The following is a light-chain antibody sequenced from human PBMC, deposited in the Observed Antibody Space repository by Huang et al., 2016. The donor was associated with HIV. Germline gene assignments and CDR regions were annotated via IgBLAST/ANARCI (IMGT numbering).Light chain of an antibody. Sequence: DIVLTQSPATLSLSPGVRATLSCRAGPGVGIYLAWYQQTPGQAPRLLVSDASHRATGIPARFSGSGSGTDFTLTISSLEPEDFAVYYCHQHSSWPGTFGQGTRVEIK. V-gene: IGKV3-11*01. CDR1: PGVGIY. CDR2: DAS. J-gene: IGKJ1*01. CDR3: HQHSSWPGT.